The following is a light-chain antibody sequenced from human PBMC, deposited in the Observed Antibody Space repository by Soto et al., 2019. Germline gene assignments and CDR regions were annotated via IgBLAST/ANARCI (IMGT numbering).Light chain of an antibody. CDR2: LGS. CDR1: QSLLHSNGNNY. CDR3: MEALQTWT. V-gene: IGKV2-28*01. J-gene: IGKJ1*01. Sequence: VTTPSPLSLAVTPGEPASISCRTSQSLLHSNGNNYLEWYVQKPGQSPQLLIYLGSYRASGVPDRFSGSGSGTDFTLKINKVDAEDVGVYYCMEALQTWTFGQGTKVEIK.